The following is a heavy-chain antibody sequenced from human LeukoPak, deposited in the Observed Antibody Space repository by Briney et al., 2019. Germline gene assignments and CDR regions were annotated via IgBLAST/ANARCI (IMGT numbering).Heavy chain of an antibody. J-gene: IGHJ4*02. CDR3: ARGQGIVDY. D-gene: IGHD2-21*01. V-gene: IGHV4-34*01. Sequence: SETLSLTCAVYGGSFSGYYWSWIRQPPGKGLEWIGEINHSGSTNYNPSLKSRVTISVDTSKNQFSLKLSSVTAAGTAVYYCARGQGIVDYWGQGTLVTVSS. CDR1: GGSFSGYY. CDR2: INHSGST.